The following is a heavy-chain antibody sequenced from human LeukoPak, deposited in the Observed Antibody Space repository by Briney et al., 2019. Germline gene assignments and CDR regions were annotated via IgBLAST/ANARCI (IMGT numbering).Heavy chain of an antibody. D-gene: IGHD6-19*01. Sequence: GGSLRLSCAASGFTFSSYAMSWVRQAPGKGLEWVSAISGSGGSTYYADSVKGRFTISRDNSKNTLYLQMNSLRAEDTAVHYCAKGGQWLVSGGFDYWGQGTLVTVSS. CDR1: GFTFSSYA. CDR2: ISGSGGST. V-gene: IGHV3-23*01. J-gene: IGHJ4*02. CDR3: AKGGQWLVSGGFDY.